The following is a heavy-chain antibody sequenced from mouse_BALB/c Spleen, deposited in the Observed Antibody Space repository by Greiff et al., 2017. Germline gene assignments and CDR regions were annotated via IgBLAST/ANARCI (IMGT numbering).Heavy chain of an antibody. D-gene: IGHD1-2*01. CDR1: GFTFSSYA. CDR3: ARTITTLYAMDY. V-gene: IGHV5-6-5*01. CDR2: ISSGGST. Sequence: DVKLVESGGGLVKPGGSLKLSCAASGFTFSSYAMSWVRQTPEKRLEWVASISSGGSTYYPDSVKGRFTISRDNARNILYLQMSSLRSEDTAMYYCARTITTLYAMDYWGQGTLVTVSS. J-gene: IGHJ4*01.